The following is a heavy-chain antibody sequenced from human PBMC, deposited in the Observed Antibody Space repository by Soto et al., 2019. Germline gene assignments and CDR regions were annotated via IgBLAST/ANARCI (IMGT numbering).Heavy chain of an antibody. CDR2: IYYSGST. D-gene: IGHD6-6*01. Sequence: PSETLSLTCTVSGGSISSYYWSWIRQPPGKGLEWIGYIYYSGSTNYNPSLKSRVTISVDTSKNQFSLKLSSVTAADTAVYYCARAVAALVYDYWGQGTLVTVS. J-gene: IGHJ4*02. V-gene: IGHV4-59*01. CDR3: ARAVAALVYDY. CDR1: GGSISSYY.